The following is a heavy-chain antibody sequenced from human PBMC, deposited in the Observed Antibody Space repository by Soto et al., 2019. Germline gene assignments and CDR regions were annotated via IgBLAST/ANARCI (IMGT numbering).Heavy chain of an antibody. Sequence: EVQLLESGGGLVQPGGSLRLSCAASGFTFSSYAMSWVCQAPGRGLECVSAISGSGGSTYYADSVKGRFTISRDNSKTTLYLQMNSLRAEDTAVYYCANPESYAFWSGYRIPSPLHWGQGTLVTVSS. CDR3: ANPESYAFWSGYRIPSPLH. CDR2: ISGSGGST. CDR1: GFTFSSYA. J-gene: IGHJ1*01. V-gene: IGHV3-23*01. D-gene: IGHD3-3*01.